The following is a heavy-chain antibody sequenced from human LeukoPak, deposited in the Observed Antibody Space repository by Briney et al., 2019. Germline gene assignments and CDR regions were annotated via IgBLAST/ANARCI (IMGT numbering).Heavy chain of an antibody. J-gene: IGHJ5*02. V-gene: IGHV4-4*09. D-gene: IGHD6-6*01. CDR1: GGSISSYY. CDR3: ARHTAKSYSSSSDWFDP. Sequence: KPSETLSLTCTVSGGSISSYYWSWIRQPPGKGLEWIGYIYTSGSTNYNPSLKSRVTISVDTSKNQFSLNLDSVTAADTAVYYCARHTAKSYSSSSDWFDPWGQGTLVTVSS. CDR2: IYTSGST.